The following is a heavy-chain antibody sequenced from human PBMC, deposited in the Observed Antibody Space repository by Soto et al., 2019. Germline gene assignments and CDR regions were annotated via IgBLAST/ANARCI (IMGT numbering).Heavy chain of an antibody. V-gene: IGHV3-73*01. CDR2: IRSKANSYAT. Sequence: LRLSCAASGFTFSGSAMHWVRQASGKGLEWVGRIRSKANSYATAYAASVKGRFTISRDDSKNTAYLQMNSLKTEDTAVYYCTMALNGVVIIAHPNYYYMDVWGKGTTVTVSS. D-gene: IGHD3-3*01. CDR3: TMALNGVVIIAHPNYYYMDV. CDR1: GFTFSGSA. J-gene: IGHJ6*03.